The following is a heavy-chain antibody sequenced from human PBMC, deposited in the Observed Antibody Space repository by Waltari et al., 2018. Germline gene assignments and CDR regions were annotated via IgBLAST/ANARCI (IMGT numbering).Heavy chain of an antibody. Sequence: QVQLQESGPGLVKPSETLSLTCTVSGGSISSHYWSWIRQPAGKGLEWIGRIYTSGSTNYNPSLKSRVTMSVDTSKNQFSLKLSSVTAADTAVYYCARAEYSSGWIYYFDYWGQGTLVTVSS. CDR1: GGSISSHY. CDR2: IYTSGST. D-gene: IGHD6-19*01. J-gene: IGHJ4*02. V-gene: IGHV4-4*07. CDR3: ARAEYSSGWIYYFDY.